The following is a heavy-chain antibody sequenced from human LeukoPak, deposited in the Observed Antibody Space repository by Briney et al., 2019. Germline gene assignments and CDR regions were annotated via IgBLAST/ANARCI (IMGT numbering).Heavy chain of an antibody. CDR3: ARDYYDSSGYRNAAFDI. J-gene: IGHJ3*02. CDR2: IYSGGST. D-gene: IGHD3-22*01. CDR1: GFTVSSNY. V-gene: IGHV3-53*01. Sequence: GGSLRLSCAASGFTVSSNYMSWVRQAPGKGLKWVSVIYSGGSTYYADAVKGRFTISRDNSKNTLYLQMNSLRAEDTAVYYCARDYYDSSGYRNAAFDIWGQGTMVTASS.